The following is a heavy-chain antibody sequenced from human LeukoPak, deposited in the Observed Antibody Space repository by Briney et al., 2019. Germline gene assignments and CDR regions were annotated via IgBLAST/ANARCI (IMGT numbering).Heavy chain of an antibody. Sequence: ASVKVSCKAPGNSFTTYYMHWVRQAPGQGLEWMGIINLSVGSTSYAQKYQGRVTMTRDTSTTTVYMELSSLRSEDTAVYYCARTERNDGSGSYYDYWGQGTLVTVSS. J-gene: IGHJ4*02. CDR1: GNSFTTYY. V-gene: IGHV1-46*01. D-gene: IGHD3-10*01. CDR3: ARTERNDGSGSYYDY. CDR2: INLSVGST.